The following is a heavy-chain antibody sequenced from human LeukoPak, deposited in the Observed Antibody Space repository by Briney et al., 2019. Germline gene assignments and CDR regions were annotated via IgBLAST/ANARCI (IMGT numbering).Heavy chain of an antibody. CDR2: IIPIFGTA. D-gene: IGHD5-12*01. Sequence: SVKVSCKASGGTFSSYAISWVRQAPGQGLEWMGGIIPIFGTANYAQKFQGRVTITADESTSTAYMELSSLRSEDTAVYYCARGGYSGYDWVDYWGQGTLVTVSS. V-gene: IGHV1-69*13. J-gene: IGHJ4*02. CDR3: ARGGYSGYDWVDY. CDR1: GGTFSSYA.